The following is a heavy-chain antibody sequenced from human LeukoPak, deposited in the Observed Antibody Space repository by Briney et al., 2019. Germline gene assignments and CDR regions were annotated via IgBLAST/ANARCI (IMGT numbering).Heavy chain of an antibody. D-gene: IGHD2-8*02. CDR3: ATYRQVLLPFES. CDR2: MSISTSTFI. Sequence: WGSLRLSCVASGFSFSKYSMNWVCQAPGKGLEWVSSMSISTSTFIYYADSVKGRFTISRDNAKNTLYLQMNSLRAEDTAVYYCATYRQVLLPFESWGQGTLVTVSS. V-gene: IGHV3-21*01. J-gene: IGHJ4*02. CDR1: GFSFSKYS.